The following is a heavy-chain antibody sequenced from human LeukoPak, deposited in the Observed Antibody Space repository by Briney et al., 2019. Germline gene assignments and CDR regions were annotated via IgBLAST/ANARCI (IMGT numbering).Heavy chain of an antibody. CDR1: GFTFSSYA. V-gene: IGHV3-30-3*01. CDR2: ISYDGSNK. Sequence: QSGGSLRLSCAASGFTFSSYAMHWVRQAPGKGLEWVAVISYDGSNKYYADSVKGRFTISRDNAKNSLYLQMNSLRAEDTAVYYCASLRRASTGDYWGQGTLLTVSS. D-gene: IGHD3-10*01. CDR3: ASLRRASTGDY. J-gene: IGHJ4*02.